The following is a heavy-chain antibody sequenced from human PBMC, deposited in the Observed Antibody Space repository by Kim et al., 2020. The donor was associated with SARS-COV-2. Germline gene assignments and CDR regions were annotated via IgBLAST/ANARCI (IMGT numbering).Heavy chain of an antibody. Sequence: ASVKVSCKASGYTFTSYAMHWVRQAPGQRLEWMGWINAGNGNTKYSQKFQGRVTITRDTSASTAYMELSSLRSEDTAVYYCARDPRWAVAGPGSNYWGQGTLVTVSS. V-gene: IGHV1-3*01. D-gene: IGHD6-19*01. J-gene: IGHJ4*02. CDR2: INAGNGNT. CDR3: ARDPRWAVAGPGSNY. CDR1: GYTFTSYA.